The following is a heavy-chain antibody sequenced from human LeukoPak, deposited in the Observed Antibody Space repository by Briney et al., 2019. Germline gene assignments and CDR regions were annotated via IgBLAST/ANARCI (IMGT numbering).Heavy chain of an antibody. V-gene: IGHV3-23*01. CDR3: AKDGPTVVSPHDY. J-gene: IGHJ4*02. D-gene: IGHD4-23*01. CDR1: GFTFSSYE. Sequence: AGGSLRLSCAASGFTFSSYEMNWVRQAPRKGLEWVSTIGGSGISTYYADSVKGRFTISRDTSKNTLFLQMDSLRAEDTAVYYCAKDGPTVVSPHDYWGQGTLVTVSS. CDR2: IGGSGIST.